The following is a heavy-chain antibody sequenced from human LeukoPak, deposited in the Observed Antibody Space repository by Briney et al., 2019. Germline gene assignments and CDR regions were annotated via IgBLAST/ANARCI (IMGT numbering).Heavy chain of an antibody. V-gene: IGHV3-30-3*01. Sequence: GGSLRLSCAASGFTFSTYAMHWVRQAPGKGLEWVAVILYDGSNQYYRDSVKGRFTISRDNSRNTLYLQMNSLKVEDTAVYYRARDFRDYRDYVAYFDSWGQGTLVIVSS. D-gene: IGHD4-17*01. CDR1: GFTFSTYA. J-gene: IGHJ4*02. CDR2: ILYDGSNQ. CDR3: ARDFRDYRDYVAYFDS.